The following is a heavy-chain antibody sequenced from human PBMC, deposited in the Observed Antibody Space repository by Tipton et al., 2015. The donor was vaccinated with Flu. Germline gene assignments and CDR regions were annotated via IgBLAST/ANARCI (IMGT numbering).Heavy chain of an antibody. CDR3: ARDRPHFDY. CDR2: ISHDGNNK. J-gene: IGHJ4*02. Sequence: RSLRLSCAASGFTFSNSPMHWVRQAPGEGLEWGAVISHDGNNKFYADSVKGRFTISRDTSKNTLYLQMNSLKAEDTAVYYCARDRPHFDYWGQGTLVTVSS. V-gene: IGHV3-30-3*01. CDR1: GFTFSNSP.